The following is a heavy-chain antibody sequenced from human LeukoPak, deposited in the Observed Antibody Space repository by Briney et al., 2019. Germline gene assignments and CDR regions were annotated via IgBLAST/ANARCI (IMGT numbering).Heavy chain of an antibody. V-gene: IGHV3-23*01. D-gene: IGHD5-18*01. CDR2: ISGSGGST. J-gene: IGHJ3*02. Sequence: GGSLRLSCAASGFTFSSYAMSWVRQAPGKGLEWVSAISGSGGSTYYADSVKGRFTISSDNSKNTLYLQMNSLRAEHTAVYYCAKDRLYSYGFGAFDIWGQGKMVTVSS. CDR1: GFTFSSYA. CDR3: AKDRLYSYGFGAFDI.